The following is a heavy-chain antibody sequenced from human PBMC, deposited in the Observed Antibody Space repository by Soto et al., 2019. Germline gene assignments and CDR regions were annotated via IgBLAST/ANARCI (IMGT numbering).Heavy chain of an antibody. V-gene: IGHV3-72*01. CDR3: ARGAYYVLYYYMDV. CDR2: TRNKANSYTT. J-gene: IGHJ6*03. CDR1: GFTFSDHY. Sequence: GGSLRLSCAASGFTFSDHYMDWVRQAPGKGLEWVGRTRNKANSYTTEYAASVKGRFTISRDDSKNSLYLQMNSLKTEDTAVYYCARGAYYVLYYYMDVWGKGTTVTVSS. D-gene: IGHD3-16*01.